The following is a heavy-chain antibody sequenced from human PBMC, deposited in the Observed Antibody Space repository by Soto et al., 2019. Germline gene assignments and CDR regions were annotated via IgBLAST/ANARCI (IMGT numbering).Heavy chain of an antibody. CDR2: IDYSGDA. CDR3: ARDAGSLAWNFEL. V-gene: IGHV4-31*03. Sequence: QVQLQESGPGRVRPSQPLSLICNVSGYAISRGGYYWSWLRQVPGKGLEWIGSIDYSGDALYNPSLESRVTISVDPSKNQIFLSLIIVPAAETAMFYCARDAGSLAWNFELWGRGTPVTFSS. J-gene: IGHJ2*01. CDR1: GYAISRGGYY. D-gene: IGHD2-15*01.